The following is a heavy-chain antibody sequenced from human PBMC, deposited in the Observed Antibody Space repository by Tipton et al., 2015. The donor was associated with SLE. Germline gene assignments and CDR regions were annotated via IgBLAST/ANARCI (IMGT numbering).Heavy chain of an antibody. J-gene: IGHJ1*01. Sequence: TLSLTCTVSGGSISSGDYYWSWIRQPPGKGLEWIGYIYYSGSTNYNPSLKSRVTISVDTSKNQFSLKLSSVTAADTAVYYCARDSSSSFEYFQHWGQGTLVTVSS. V-gene: IGHV4-61*08. CDR2: IYYSGST. CDR3: ARDSSSSFEYFQH. CDR1: GGSISSGDYY. D-gene: IGHD6-13*01.